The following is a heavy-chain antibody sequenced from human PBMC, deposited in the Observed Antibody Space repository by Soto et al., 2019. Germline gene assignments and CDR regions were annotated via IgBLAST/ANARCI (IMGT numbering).Heavy chain of an antibody. CDR1: GYTFTSYY. Sequence: ASVKVSCKASGYTFTSYYMHWVRQAPGQGLEWMGIISPSGGSTSYAQKFQGRVTMTRDTSTSTVYMELSSLRSEDTAVYYCARDQTGGYYYDSSGMDVWGQGTTVTVSS. J-gene: IGHJ6*02. V-gene: IGHV1-46*01. D-gene: IGHD3-22*01. CDR3: ARDQTGGYYYDSSGMDV. CDR2: ISPSGGST.